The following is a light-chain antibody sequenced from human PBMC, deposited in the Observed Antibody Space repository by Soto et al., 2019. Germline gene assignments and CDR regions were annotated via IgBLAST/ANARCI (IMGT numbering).Light chain of an antibody. CDR3: QQFYTFFWT. V-gene: IGKV1-5*01. Sequence: DIQMTQSPSTLSASVGDRVTSTCRASQTIDNWLAWYQQKPGKAPKLLIYDASRLESGVPSRFSGSGSGTDFTLTITGLQPDDFATYDCQQFYTFFWTFGPGTRVEIK. J-gene: IGKJ1*01. CDR2: DAS. CDR1: QTIDNW.